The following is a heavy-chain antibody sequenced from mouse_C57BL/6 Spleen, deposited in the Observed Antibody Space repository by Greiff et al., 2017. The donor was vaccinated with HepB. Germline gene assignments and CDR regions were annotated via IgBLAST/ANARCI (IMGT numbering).Heavy chain of an antibody. D-gene: IGHD4-1*01. J-gene: IGHJ2*01. CDR1: GFTFSSYA. CDR2: ISDGGSYT. V-gene: IGHV5-4*03. CDR3: ARRNWDSYFDD. Sequence: EVKLVESGGGLVKPGGSLKLSCAASGFTFSSYAMSWVRQTPEKRLEWVATISDGGSYTYYPDNVKGRFTISRDNAKNNLYLQMRHLKSEDTAMYYCARRNWDSYFDDWGQGTTLTVSS.